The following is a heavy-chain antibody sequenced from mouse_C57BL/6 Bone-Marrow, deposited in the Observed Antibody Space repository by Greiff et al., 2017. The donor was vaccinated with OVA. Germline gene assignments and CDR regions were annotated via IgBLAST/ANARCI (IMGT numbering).Heavy chain of an antibody. Sequence: QVQLQQSGPELVKPGASVKLSCKASGYTFTSYDINWVKQRPGPGLEWIGWIYPRDGSTKYNEKFKGKATLTVDTSSSTAYMELHSLTSEDSAVYFCARERFYYGRDWYFDVWGTGTTVTVSS. CDR3: ARERFYYGRDWYFDV. J-gene: IGHJ1*03. D-gene: IGHD1-1*01. CDR2: IYPRDGST. V-gene: IGHV1-85*01. CDR1: GYTFTSYD.